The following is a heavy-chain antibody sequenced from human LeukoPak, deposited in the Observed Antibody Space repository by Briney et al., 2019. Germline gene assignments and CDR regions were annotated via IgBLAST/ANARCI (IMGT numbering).Heavy chain of an antibody. J-gene: IGHJ6*03. CDR3: AKDGATNDHYYMDV. V-gene: IGHV3-23*01. D-gene: IGHD4/OR15-4a*01. CDR1: GFTFSSYA. Sequence: GGSLRLSCVASGFTFSSYAMSWVRQAPGEGLEWVSAISGSGGSTFYADSVKGRFTISRDNSKNTLYLQMDSLRAEETAEYYCAKDGATNDHYYMDVWGKGTTVTVSS. CDR2: ISGSGGST.